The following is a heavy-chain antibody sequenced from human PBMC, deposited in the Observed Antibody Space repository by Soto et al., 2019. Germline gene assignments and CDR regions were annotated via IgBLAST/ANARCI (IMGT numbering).Heavy chain of an antibody. Sequence: QVQLVQSGAEVKKPGSSVKVSCKASGGTFSSYAISLVRKAPGQGLEWMGGIIPIFGTANYAQKFQGRVTITADESTSTAYLELSSLRSEDTAVYYCAGDRIVVGPAATSRRGYYGMDVWGQGTTVTVSS. D-gene: IGHD2-2*01. CDR2: IIPIFGTA. CDR3: AGDRIVVGPAATSRRGYYGMDV. J-gene: IGHJ6*02. CDR1: GGTFSSYA. V-gene: IGHV1-69*01.